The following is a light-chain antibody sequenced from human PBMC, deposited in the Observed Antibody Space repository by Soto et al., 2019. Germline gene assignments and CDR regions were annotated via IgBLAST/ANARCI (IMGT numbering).Light chain of an antibody. CDR3: QHYNGYPQT. CDR2: AAS. V-gene: IGKV1-16*01. Sequence: DIQMTQSPSSLSASVGDRVTITCRASQGIDTYLAWFQQKPGKAPKTLIYAASSLHSGVPSRFSGSGFGTDFTLTISSLLPEDFATYYCQHYNGYPQTFGQGTRLDIK. J-gene: IGKJ5*01. CDR1: QGIDTY.